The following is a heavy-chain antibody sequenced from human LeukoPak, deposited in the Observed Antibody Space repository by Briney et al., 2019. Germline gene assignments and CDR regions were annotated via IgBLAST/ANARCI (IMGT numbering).Heavy chain of an antibody. CDR3: ARDIPYEVTFGGVTVMGSFVLDY. CDR2: IIPIFGTA. CDR1: GGTFSSYA. V-gene: IGHV1-69*05. J-gene: IGHJ4*02. D-gene: IGHD3-16*02. Sequence: ASVTVSCKASGGTFSSYAISWVRQAPGQGLEWMGGIIPIFGTANYAQKFQGRVTLTRDTSTTTVYMELSSLRSEDTAVYYCARDIPYEVTFGGVTVMGSFVLDYWGQGTLVTVSS.